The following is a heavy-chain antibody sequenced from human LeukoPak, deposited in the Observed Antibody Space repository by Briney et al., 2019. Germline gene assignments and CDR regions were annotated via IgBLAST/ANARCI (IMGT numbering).Heavy chain of an antibody. D-gene: IGHD2-2*03. CDR2: ISSGSTNI. J-gene: IGHJ4*02. CDR3: ARLGGYCSSVSNCYGDY. CDR1: GFTFSIYS. V-gene: IGHV3-21*01. Sequence: PGGSLRLSCAASGFTFSIYSMNWVRQAPGKGLEWVSCISSGSTNIYYADSLRGRFTISRDNAKNSLYLQMNSLRAEDTAVYYCARLGGYCSSVSNCYGDYWGQGTLVTVSS.